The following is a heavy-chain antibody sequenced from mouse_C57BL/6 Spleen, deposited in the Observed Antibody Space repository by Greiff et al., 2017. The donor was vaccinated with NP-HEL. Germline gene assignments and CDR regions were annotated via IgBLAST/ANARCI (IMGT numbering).Heavy chain of an antibody. V-gene: IGHV1-53*01. D-gene: IGHD1-1*01. CDR3: TKLRYSLYYFDY. Sequence: QVQLQQPGTELVKPGASVKLSCKASGYTFTSYWMHWVKQRPGQGLEWIGNINPSNGGTNYNEKFKSKATLTVDTSSNTAYLQLSSLTSEDTAVYYCTKLRYSLYYFDYWGQGTTLTVSS. CDR1: GYTFTSYW. CDR2: INPSNGGT. J-gene: IGHJ2*01.